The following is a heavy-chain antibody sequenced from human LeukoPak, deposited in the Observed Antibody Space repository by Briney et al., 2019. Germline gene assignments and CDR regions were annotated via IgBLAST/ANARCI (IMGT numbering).Heavy chain of an antibody. D-gene: IGHD4-23*01. CDR2: IKSDGSSS. V-gene: IGHV3-74*01. CDR1: GFTFSNYA. J-gene: IGHJ4*02. CDR3: VRDLDLGGYSSFEY. Sequence: GGSLRLSCAASGFTFSNYAMSWVRQAPGKGLVWVSRIKSDGSSSTYADSVKGRFTISRDSAKNSLYLQMNTLRAEDTAVYYCVRDLDLGGYSSFEYWGQGTLVTVSS.